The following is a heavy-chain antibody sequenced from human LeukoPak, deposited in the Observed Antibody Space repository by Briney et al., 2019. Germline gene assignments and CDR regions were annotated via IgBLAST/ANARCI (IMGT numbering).Heavy chain of an antibody. CDR1: GGSFSGYY. CDR2: INHSGST. D-gene: IGHD3-22*01. V-gene: IGHV4-34*01. J-gene: IGHJ4*02. Sequence: SETLSLTCAVYGGSFSGYYWSWIRQPPGKGLEWIGEINHSGSTNYNPSLKSRVTISVDTSKNQFSLKLSSVTAADTAVYYCARHFINTMIVVVITTRFDYWGQGTLVTVSS. CDR3: ARHFINTMIVVVITTRFDY.